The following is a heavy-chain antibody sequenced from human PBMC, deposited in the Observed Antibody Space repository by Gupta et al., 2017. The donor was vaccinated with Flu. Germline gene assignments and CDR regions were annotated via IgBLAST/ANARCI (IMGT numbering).Heavy chain of an antibody. V-gene: IGHV4-31*03. CDR2: IYYSGST. Sequence: QVQLQESGPGLGKPSQTLSLTCTVSGGSISRGRYYLSWIRQHPGKGLEWIGYIYYSGSTYYNPSLKSRVTISVDTSKNQFSLKLSSVTAADTAVYYCARDSNYYGAGSYYNPDAFDIWGQGTMVTVSS. J-gene: IGHJ3*02. D-gene: IGHD3-10*01. CDR1: GGSISRGRYY. CDR3: ARDSNYYGAGSYYNPDAFDI.